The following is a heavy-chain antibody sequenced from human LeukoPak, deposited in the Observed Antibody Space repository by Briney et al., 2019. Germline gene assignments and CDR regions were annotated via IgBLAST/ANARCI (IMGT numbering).Heavy chain of an antibody. J-gene: IGHJ3*02. CDR1: GFTFSSYW. V-gene: IGHV3-74*01. Sequence: GGSLRLSCAASGFTFSSYWMHWVRQAPGKGLVWVSRINSDGSSTSYADSVKGRFTISRDNAKNTLYVQMNSLRAEDTAVYYCAREDSSGWNDAFDIWGQGTMVTVSS. D-gene: IGHD6-19*01. CDR3: AREDSSGWNDAFDI. CDR2: INSDGSST.